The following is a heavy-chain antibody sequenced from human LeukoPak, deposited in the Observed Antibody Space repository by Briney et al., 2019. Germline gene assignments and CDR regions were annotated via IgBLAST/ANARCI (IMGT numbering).Heavy chain of an antibody. Sequence: ASVKVSCKASGYTFTSYDINWVRQATGQGLEWMGWMNPNSGNTGYAQKFQGRVTITRNTSISTAYMELSSLRSEDTAVYYCARHGGGGDNYDILTGPTGSFDYWGQGTLVTVSS. D-gene: IGHD3-9*01. V-gene: IGHV1-8*03. CDR3: ARHGGGGDNYDILTGPTGSFDY. J-gene: IGHJ4*02. CDR2: MNPNSGNT. CDR1: GYTFTSYD.